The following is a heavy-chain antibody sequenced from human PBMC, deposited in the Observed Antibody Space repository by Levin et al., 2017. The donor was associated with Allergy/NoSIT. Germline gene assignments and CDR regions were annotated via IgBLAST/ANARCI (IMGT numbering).Heavy chain of an antibody. Sequence: SQTLSLTCTFSGFSLSTSGMCVSWIRQPPGKAPEWLALIDWDGDYYYRTSLRTRLTISRDTSKNQVVLRMTNLDPVDTATYYCARSYYTGRMFQYYFDFWGQGTLVTVSS. CDR3: ARSYYTGRMFQYYFDF. D-gene: IGHD4-23*01. CDR1: GFSLSTSGMC. CDR2: IDWDGDY. V-gene: IGHV2-70*01. J-gene: IGHJ4*02.